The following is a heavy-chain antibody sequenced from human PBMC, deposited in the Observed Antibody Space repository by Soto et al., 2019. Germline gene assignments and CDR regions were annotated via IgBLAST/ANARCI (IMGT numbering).Heavy chain of an antibody. CDR2: IKQDGSEK. CDR1: GFTFSSYW. Sequence: GGSLRLSCAASGFTFSSYWMSWVRQAPGKGLEWVANIKQDGSEKYYVDSVKGRFTISRDNAKNSLYLQMNSLRAEDTAVYYCARVGGCSTTSCRTVDYWGQGTLVTVSS. J-gene: IGHJ4*02. CDR3: ARVGGCSTTSCRTVDY. D-gene: IGHD2-2*01. V-gene: IGHV3-7*01.